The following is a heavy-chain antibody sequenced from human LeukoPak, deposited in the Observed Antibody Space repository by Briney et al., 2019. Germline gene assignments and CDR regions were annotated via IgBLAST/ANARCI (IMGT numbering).Heavy chain of an antibody. J-gene: IGHJ4*02. D-gene: IGHD1-26*01. V-gene: IGHV3-53*01. CDR1: GFTVSSNY. CDR2: IYSGGST. CDR3: ATSGGYYQFDY. Sequence: PGGSLRLSCAASGFTVSSNYMNWVRQAPGKGLEWVSVIYSGGSTYYVDSVEGRFTISRDNSKNTLYLQMNSLRADDTAVYYCATSGGYYQFDYWGQGTLVTVSS.